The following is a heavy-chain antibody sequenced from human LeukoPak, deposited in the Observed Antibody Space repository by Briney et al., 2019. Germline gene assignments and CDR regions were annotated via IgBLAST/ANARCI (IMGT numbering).Heavy chain of an antibody. D-gene: IGHD4-17*01. CDR3: TTGGTVTFDY. CDR2: IESKTDGGTT. J-gene: IGHJ4*02. CDR1: RFTFSNAW. V-gene: IGHV3-15*04. Sequence: PGGSLRLSCAASRFTFSNAWMSWVRQAPGKGLEWVGRIESKTDGGTTDYAAPVKGRFTISRDDSKNTLYLQMNSLKTEDTAVYYCTTGGTVTFDYWGQGTLVTVSS.